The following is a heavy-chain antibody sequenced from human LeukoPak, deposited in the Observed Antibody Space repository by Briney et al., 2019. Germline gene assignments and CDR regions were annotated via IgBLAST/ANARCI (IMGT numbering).Heavy chain of an antibody. V-gene: IGHV3-23*01. CDR2: ISGSGGST. Sequence: GGSLRLSCVVSGFTFSSYAMSWVRQAPGKGLEWVSGISGSGGSTYYADSVKGRVTISRDNSKNTLYPQMNSLRAGDTALYYCAKDGQLWGQGTLVTVSS. CDR3: AKDGQL. CDR1: GFTFSSYA. J-gene: IGHJ4*02. D-gene: IGHD5-24*01.